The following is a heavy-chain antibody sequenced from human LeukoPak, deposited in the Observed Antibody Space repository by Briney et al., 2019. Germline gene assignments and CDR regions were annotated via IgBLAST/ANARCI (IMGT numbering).Heavy chain of an antibody. V-gene: IGHV5-51*01. D-gene: IGHD2-2*02. Sequence: GESLKISCKGSGYSFMDYWIGWVRQMPGKGPDWMGFIFPHDSNTKYSPSFQGQVTISVDKSISTAYVQWRSLKASDTARYYCARYGIKGCSTTNCYTSYFYYGRTSGAKGPRSPSP. CDR3: ARYGIKGCSTTNCYTSYFYYGRTS. CDR2: IFPHDSNT. J-gene: IGHJ6*02. CDR1: GYSFMDYW.